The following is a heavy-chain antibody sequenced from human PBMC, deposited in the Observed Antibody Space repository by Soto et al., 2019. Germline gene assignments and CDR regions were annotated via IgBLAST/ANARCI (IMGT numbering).Heavy chain of an antibody. Sequence: SETLSLTCTVSGGSISSSSYYWGWIRQPPGKGLEWIGSIYYSGSTYYNPSLKSRVTISVDASKNQFSLKLSSVTAADTAVYYCARANDYGDSDAFDIWGQGTMATVSS. CDR3: ARANDYGDSDAFDI. J-gene: IGHJ3*02. CDR1: GGSISSSSYY. CDR2: IYYSGST. V-gene: IGHV4-39*07. D-gene: IGHD4-17*01.